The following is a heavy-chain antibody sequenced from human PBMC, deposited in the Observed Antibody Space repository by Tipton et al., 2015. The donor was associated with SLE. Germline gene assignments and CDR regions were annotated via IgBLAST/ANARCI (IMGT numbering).Heavy chain of an antibody. J-gene: IGHJ3*02. CDR1: GFIFSSYS. Sequence: SLRLSCIASGFIFSSYSMSWVRQAPGKGLEWVSSFSDSGVSTYSAGFVEGRFTISRDKSNNTMYLQMDSLRVEDTAVYYWARVQLGTTFHDVFDIWGQGTMVTVS. D-gene: IGHD1-7*01. CDR3: ARVQLGTTFHDVFDI. CDR2: FSDSGVST. V-gene: IGHV3-23*01.